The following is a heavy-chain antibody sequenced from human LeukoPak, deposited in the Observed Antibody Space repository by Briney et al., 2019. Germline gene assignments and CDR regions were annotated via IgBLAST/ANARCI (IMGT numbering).Heavy chain of an antibody. J-gene: IGHJ5*02. V-gene: IGHV1-18*01. Sequence: ASVKVSCKASGNSFTTYGITWVRQAPGQGLEWMGWINDNTKYAQKFQGRVTMTTDTSTSTAYMELRSLRSDDTAVYYCARAPRCNTNSCNSWFDAWGQGTLVTVSS. CDR1: GNSFTTYG. D-gene: IGHD2-8*01. CDR2: INDNT. CDR3: ARAPRCNTNSCNSWFDA.